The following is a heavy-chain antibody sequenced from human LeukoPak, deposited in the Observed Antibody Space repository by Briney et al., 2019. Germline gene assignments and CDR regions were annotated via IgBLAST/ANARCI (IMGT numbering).Heavy chain of an antibody. CDR1: GYTFTGYY. D-gene: IGHD4-11*01. CDR3: ARGVTVSLWRIDY. V-gene: IGHV1-2*02. Sequence: ASLKVSCKASGYTFTGYYMHWVRQAPGQGLEWMGWINPNSGGTNYAQKFQGRVTMTRDTSISTAYMELSRLRSDDTAVYYCARGVTVSLWRIDYWGQGTLVTVSS. CDR2: INPNSGGT. J-gene: IGHJ4*02.